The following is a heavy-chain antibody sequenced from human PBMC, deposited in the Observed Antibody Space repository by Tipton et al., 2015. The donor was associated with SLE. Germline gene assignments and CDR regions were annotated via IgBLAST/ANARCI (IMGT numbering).Heavy chain of an antibody. Sequence: GSLRLSCAASGFTFSSYSMIWVRQAPGKGLEWVSSISSSSSYIHYTDSVKGRFTISRDNAKNSLFLQMNSLRAEDTAVYYCARSSHYYDSNDYYDYWGQGTLVTVSS. CDR3: ARSSHYYDSNDYYDY. J-gene: IGHJ4*02. D-gene: IGHD3-22*01. V-gene: IGHV3-21*03. CDR1: GFTFSSYS. CDR2: ISSSSSYI.